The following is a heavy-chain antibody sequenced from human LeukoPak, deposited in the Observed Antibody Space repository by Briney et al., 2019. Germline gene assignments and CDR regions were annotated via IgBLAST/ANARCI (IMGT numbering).Heavy chain of an antibody. CDR3: AKERPTTTAFDY. CDR2: ISSSNSTI. Sequence: GGSLRLSCAASGFTFSSYSMNWVRKAPWKGLEWVSYISSSNSTIYYADSVKGRFTISRDNAKNSLYLQMNSLRAEDTAIYYCAKERPTTTAFDYWGQGTLVTVSS. D-gene: IGHD4-17*01. CDR1: GFTFSSYS. J-gene: IGHJ4*02. V-gene: IGHV3-48*01.